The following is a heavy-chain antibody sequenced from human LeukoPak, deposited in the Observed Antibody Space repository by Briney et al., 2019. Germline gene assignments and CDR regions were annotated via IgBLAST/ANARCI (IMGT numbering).Heavy chain of an antibody. V-gene: IGHV3-48*03. D-gene: IGHD3-3*02. CDR1: GFTFSSYE. J-gene: IGHJ5*02. Sequence: GGSLRLSCAASGFTFSSYEMNWVRQAPGKGLEWVSYISSSGSTIYYADSVKGRFTISRDNAKNSLYLQMNSLRAEDTAVYYCARDPPYGVLDASWGQGTLVTVSS. CDR3: ARDPPYGVLDAS. CDR2: ISSSGSTI.